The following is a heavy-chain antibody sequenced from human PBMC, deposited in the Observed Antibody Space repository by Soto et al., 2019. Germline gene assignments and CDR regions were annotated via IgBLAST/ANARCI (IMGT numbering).Heavy chain of an antibody. CDR2: INGDGSFT. CDR3: TATPYYDFWSGSPGG. J-gene: IGHJ4*02. Sequence: GGSLRLSCAASAFTFKNHWMHWVRQVPGKGPVWVSRINGDGSFTSYADAVKGRFTISRDNSKNTLYLQMNSLKTEDTAVYYCTATPYYDFWSGSPGGWGQGTLVTVSS. D-gene: IGHD3-3*01. CDR1: AFTFKNHW. V-gene: IGHV3-74*01.